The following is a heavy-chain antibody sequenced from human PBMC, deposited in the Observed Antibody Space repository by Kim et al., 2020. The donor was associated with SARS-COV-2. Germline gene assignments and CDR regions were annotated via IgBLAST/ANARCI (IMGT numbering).Heavy chain of an antibody. CDR1: GYRFTAYW. J-gene: IGHJ6*02. Sequence: GESLKISCKGSGYRFTAYWIAWVRQRPGKGLEWMGIIYPGDSDTRYSPSFQGQVTISVDNSFSTAYLQWSSLQAADTAMYYCARRGGTYGMDVWGQGTTV. CDR2: IYPGDSDT. V-gene: IGHV5-51*01. CDR3: ARRGGTYGMDV. D-gene: IGHD1-26*01.